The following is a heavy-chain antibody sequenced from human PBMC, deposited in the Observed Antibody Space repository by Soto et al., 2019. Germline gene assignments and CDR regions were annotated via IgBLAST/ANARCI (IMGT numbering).Heavy chain of an antibody. CDR2: IIPILGTA. J-gene: IGHJ6*02. D-gene: IGHD2-15*01. CDR3: ARGSGGPYYYDYGRDV. V-gene: IGHV1-69*01. CDR1: GGTFSSYA. Sequence: QVQLVQSGAEVKKPGSSVKVSCKASGGTFSSYAISWVRQAPGQGLEWMGGIIPILGTANYAQKFQGRVTITADESTSTAYMERSSLRSEDTAVYYCARGSGGPYYYDYGRDVWGQGTTVTVSS.